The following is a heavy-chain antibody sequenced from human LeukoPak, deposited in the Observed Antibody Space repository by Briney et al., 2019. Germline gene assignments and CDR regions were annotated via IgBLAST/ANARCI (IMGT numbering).Heavy chain of an antibody. CDR2: ISYDGSNK. D-gene: IGHD3-3*01. Sequence: GGSLRLSCAASGFTFSSYAMHWVRQAPGKGLEWVAVISYDGSNKYYADSVKGRFTISRDNSKNTLYLQMNSLRAEDTAVYYCARGPDDQRQSGRTPPDYWGQGTLVTVSS. V-gene: IGHV3-30*04. CDR3: ARGPDDQRQSGRTPPDY. J-gene: IGHJ4*02. CDR1: GFTFSSYA.